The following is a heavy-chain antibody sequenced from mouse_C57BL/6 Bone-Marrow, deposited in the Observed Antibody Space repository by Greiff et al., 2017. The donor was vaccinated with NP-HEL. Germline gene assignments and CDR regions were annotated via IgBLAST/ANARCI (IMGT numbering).Heavy chain of an antibody. CDR1: GYTFTSYW. D-gene: IGHD1-1*01. V-gene: IGHV1-50*01. Sequence: QVQLQQPGAELVKPGASVKLSCKASGYTFTSYWMQWAKQRPGQGLEWIGEIDPSDSYTNYNQKFKGKATLTVDTSSSTAYMQLSSLTSEDSAVYYCAIDYYGSSCYYWGQGTSVTVSS. CDR2: IDPSDSYT. CDR3: AIDYYGSSCYY. J-gene: IGHJ4*01.